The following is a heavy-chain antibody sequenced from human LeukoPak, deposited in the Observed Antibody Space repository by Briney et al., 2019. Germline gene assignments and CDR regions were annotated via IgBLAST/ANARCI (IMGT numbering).Heavy chain of an antibody. CDR3: ARAGRFLEWLLTLDY. CDR2: ISAYNGNT. V-gene: IGHV1-18*01. D-gene: IGHD3-3*01. Sequence: ASVKDSCKAAGYTFTSYVISWVRQSPGQGLEWMGWISAYNGNTNYAQKLQGRVTMTTDTSTSTAYMELRSLRSDDTAVYYCARAGRFLEWLLTLDYWGQGTLVTVSS. J-gene: IGHJ4*02. CDR1: GYTFTSYV.